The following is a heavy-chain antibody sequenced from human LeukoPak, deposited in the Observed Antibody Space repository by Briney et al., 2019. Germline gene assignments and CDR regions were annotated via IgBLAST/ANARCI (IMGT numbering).Heavy chain of an antibody. V-gene: IGHV4-39*01. CDR3: ARQYSSSSSRVY. Sequence: PSETLSLTCTVSGGSISSSSYYWGWIRQPPGKGLEWIGSIYYSGSTYYNPSLKSRVTISVDTSKNQFSLKLSSVTAADTAVYYCARQYSSSSSRVYWGQGTLVTVPS. CDR1: GGSISSSSYY. D-gene: IGHD6-6*01. CDR2: IYYSGST. J-gene: IGHJ4*02.